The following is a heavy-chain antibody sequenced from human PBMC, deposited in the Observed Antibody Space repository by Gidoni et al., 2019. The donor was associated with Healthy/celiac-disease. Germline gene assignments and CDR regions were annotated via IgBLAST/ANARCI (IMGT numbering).Heavy chain of an antibody. CDR3: ARGGSDVVVPAARTIDY. J-gene: IGHJ4*02. Sequence: QVPLQQWGAGLLKPSETLSLPCAFYGGSLSGYYWSWSRQPPGKGLEWIGEINHRGSTNYNPSLKSRVTISVDTFKNQFSLKLRSVPAADTAVYYCARGGSDVVVPAARTIDYWGQGTLVTVSS. D-gene: IGHD2-2*01. CDR2: INHRGST. V-gene: IGHV4-34*01. CDR1: GGSLSGYY.